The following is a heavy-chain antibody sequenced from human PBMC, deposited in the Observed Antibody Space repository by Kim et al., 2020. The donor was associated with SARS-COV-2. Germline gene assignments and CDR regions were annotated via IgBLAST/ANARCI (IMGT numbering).Heavy chain of an antibody. V-gene: IGHV3-21*06. D-gene: IGHD2-15*01. CDR1: GFTFSRYS. Sequence: GGSLRLSCVASGFTFSRYSMKWVRQAPGKGLEWVSSISSTSTYIFYADSVKGRFTISRDNARNSLYLEMNSLRAEDTAVYYCGRDPGSWSIDFWGQGTL. J-gene: IGHJ4*02. CDR3: GRDPGSWSIDF. CDR2: ISSTSTYI.